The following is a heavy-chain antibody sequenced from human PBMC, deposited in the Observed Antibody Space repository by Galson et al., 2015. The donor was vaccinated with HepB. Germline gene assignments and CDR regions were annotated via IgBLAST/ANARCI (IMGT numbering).Heavy chain of an antibody. V-gene: IGHV3-33*01. Sequence: SLRLSCAASGFTFSSYGMHWVHQAPGKGLEWVAVIWYDGSNKYYADSVKGRFTISRDNSKNTLYLQMNSLRAEDTAVYYCARGGRRIAVAGRYYYYGMDVWGQGTTVTVSS. D-gene: IGHD6-19*01. J-gene: IGHJ6*02. CDR3: ARGGRRIAVAGRYYYYGMDV. CDR1: GFTFSSYG. CDR2: IWYDGSNK.